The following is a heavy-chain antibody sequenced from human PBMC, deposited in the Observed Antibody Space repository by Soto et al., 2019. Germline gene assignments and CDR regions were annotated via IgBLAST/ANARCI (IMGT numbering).Heavy chain of an antibody. D-gene: IGHD3-10*01. CDR3: ARPYYYGSGSYYFDY. Sequence: PSETLSLTCTVSGGSISSSSYYWGWIRQPPGKGLEWIGSIYYSGSTYYNPSLKSRVTISVDTSKNQFSLKLSSVTAADTAVYYCARPYYYGSGSYYFDYCGQGTLVTVSS. CDR1: GGSISSSSYY. CDR2: IYYSGST. J-gene: IGHJ4*02. V-gene: IGHV4-39*01.